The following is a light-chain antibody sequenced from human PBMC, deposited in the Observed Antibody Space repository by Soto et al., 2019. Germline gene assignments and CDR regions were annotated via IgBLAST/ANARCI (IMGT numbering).Light chain of an antibody. CDR1: LGISNY. J-gene: IGKJ1*01. Sequence: DIQMTQSPSSLSASVGDRVTITCRASLGISNYLAWYQQKPGKVPKLLIYSASTLQSGVPSRFSGSGSGTDFTLTISSLQPEDFATYYCQKYNSAPWTFGQGTKVEIK. V-gene: IGKV1-27*01. CDR2: SAS. CDR3: QKYNSAPWT.